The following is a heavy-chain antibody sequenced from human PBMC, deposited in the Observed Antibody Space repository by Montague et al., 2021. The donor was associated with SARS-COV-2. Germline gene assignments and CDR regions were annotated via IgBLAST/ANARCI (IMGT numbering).Heavy chain of an antibody. Sequence: SLRLSCAASGFTFSSYSMNWVRQAPGKGLEWVSSISGSSSYIYYADSVKGRFTISRDNAKNSLYLQMNSLRAEDTAVYYCASLTTDTLYYYYGMDVWGQGTTVTVSS. CDR3: ASLTTDTLYYYYGMDV. CDR2: ISGSSSYI. CDR1: GFTFSSYS. V-gene: IGHV3-21*01. D-gene: IGHD1-14*01. J-gene: IGHJ6*02.